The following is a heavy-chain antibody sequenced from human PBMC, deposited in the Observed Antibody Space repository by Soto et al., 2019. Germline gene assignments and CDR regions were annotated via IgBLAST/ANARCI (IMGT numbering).Heavy chain of an antibody. CDR2: IIPIFGTA. V-gene: IGHV1-69*13. Sequence: SVKVSCKASGGTFSSYAISWVRQAPGQGLEWMGGIIPIFGTANYAQKFQGRVTITADESTSTAYMELSSLRSEDTAVYYCARSSQSGYSSSFQKLDYWGQVTLFPVSS. CDR1: GGTFSSYA. CDR3: ARSSQSGYSSSFQKLDY. J-gene: IGHJ4*02. D-gene: IGHD6-6*01.